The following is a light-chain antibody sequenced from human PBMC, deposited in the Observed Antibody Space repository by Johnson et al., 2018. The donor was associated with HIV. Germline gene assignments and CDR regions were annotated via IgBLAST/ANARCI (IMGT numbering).Light chain of an antibody. V-gene: IGLV1-51*02. Sequence: QAVLTQPPSVSAAPGQKVTISCSGSSSDMGNYAVSWYQQLPGTAPKLLIYENNKRPSGIPDRFSGSKSGTSATLGITGLQTEDEADYFCGTWDSSRSAGTRYVFGTGTKVTVL. CDR3: GTWDSSRSAGTRYV. CDR2: ENN. CDR1: SSDMGNYA. J-gene: IGLJ1*01.